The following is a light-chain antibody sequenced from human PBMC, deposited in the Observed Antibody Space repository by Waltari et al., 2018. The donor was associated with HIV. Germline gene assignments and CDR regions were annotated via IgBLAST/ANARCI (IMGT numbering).Light chain of an antibody. J-gene: IGLJ1*01. CDR2: DDR. V-gene: IGLV3-21*02. CDR3: QVWDSNSAF. CDR1: NIGSKS. Sequence: SYDLTQPPSASVAPGQTARITCGGNNIGSKSVHWYQLRPGQAPVLVVYDDRDRPSGIPERFSGSNSGDTATLTVGWAEAGDEADYYCQVWDSNSAFFGSGTKVTVL.